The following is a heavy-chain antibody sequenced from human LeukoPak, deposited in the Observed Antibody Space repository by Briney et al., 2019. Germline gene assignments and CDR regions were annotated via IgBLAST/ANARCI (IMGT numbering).Heavy chain of an antibody. CDR3: ARDRAIVVVITTGFDAFDI. D-gene: IGHD3-22*01. CDR2: INPNSGGT. Sequence: ASVKVSCKASGYTFTGYYMHWVRQAPGQGLEWMGWINPNSGGTNYAQKFQGRVTMTRDTSISTAYMELSRLRSDDTAVDYCARDRAIVVVITTGFDAFDIWGQGTMVTVSA. CDR1: GYTFTGYY. J-gene: IGHJ3*02. V-gene: IGHV1-2*02.